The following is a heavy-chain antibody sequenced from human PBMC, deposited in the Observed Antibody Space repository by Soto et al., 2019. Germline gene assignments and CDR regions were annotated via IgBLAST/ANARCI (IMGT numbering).Heavy chain of an antibody. Sequence: SETLSLTCAVYGAPLSGYYWSWIRQSPGKGLEWIGEFNHVGHTSYNPSLKSRVIISVDTANNQFSLRLTSVTAADTAVYYCARRLDFGNGYFTAPMDVWGKGTTVTVSS. CDR3: ARRLDFGNGYFTAPMDV. CDR1: GAPLSGYY. D-gene: IGHD3-3*01. V-gene: IGHV4-34*01. J-gene: IGHJ6*03. CDR2: FNHVGHT.